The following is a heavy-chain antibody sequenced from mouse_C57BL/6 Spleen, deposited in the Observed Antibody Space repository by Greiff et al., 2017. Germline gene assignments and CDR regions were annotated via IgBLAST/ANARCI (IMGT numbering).Heavy chain of an antibody. CDR1: GYTFTSYW. CDR3: ARGRSDGGYFDV. J-gene: IGHJ1*03. Sequence: QVQLQQPGAELVKPGASVKLSCKASGYTFTSYWMQWVKQRPGQGLEWIGEIDPSDSYTNYNQKFKGKATLTVDTSSSTAYMQLSSLTSEDSAVYYCARGRSDGGYFDVWGTGTTVTVSS. D-gene: IGHD1-1*02. CDR2: IDPSDSYT. V-gene: IGHV1-50*01.